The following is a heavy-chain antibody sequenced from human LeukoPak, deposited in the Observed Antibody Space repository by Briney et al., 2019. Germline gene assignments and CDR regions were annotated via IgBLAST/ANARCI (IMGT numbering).Heavy chain of an antibody. CDR2: IYGGDTP. CDR3: ARERFFDL. CDR1: GFTFDDYG. V-gene: IGHV3-53*01. Sequence: GGSLRLSCAASGFTFDDYGMSWVRQAPGKGLEWVSLIYGGDTPYYADSVKGRLPVSRDDSKNTLYLQMNSLRAEDTAIYYCARERFFDLWGEGPLVAVSS. J-gene: IGHJ4*02.